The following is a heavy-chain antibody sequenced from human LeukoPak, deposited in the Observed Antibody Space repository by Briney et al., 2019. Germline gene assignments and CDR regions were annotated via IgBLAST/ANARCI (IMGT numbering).Heavy chain of an antibody. CDR3: ARDRTELHAFDI. V-gene: IGHV1-46*01. CDR1: GYTFTSYY. CDR2: INPSGGST. Sequence: VASVKVSCKASGYTFTSYYMHWVRQASGQGLEWMGIINPSGGSTSYAQKFQGRVTMTRDMSTSTVYMELSSLRSEDTAVYYCARDRTELHAFDIWGQGTMVTVSS. D-gene: IGHD1-26*01. J-gene: IGHJ3*02.